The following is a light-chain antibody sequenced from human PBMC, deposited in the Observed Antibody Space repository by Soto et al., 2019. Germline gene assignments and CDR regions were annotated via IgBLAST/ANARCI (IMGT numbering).Light chain of an antibody. V-gene: IGKV1-9*01. J-gene: IGKJ3*01. CDR1: QGISSY. CDR3: QQLNSNLSA. CDR2: AAS. Sequence: DIQLTQSPSFLSASVGDRVTITCRASQGISSYLAWYQQKPGKAPKLLIYAASTLQSGVPSRFSGSGSGTEFTLTISSLQPEDFATYYCQQLNSNLSAFGPGTKVDIK.